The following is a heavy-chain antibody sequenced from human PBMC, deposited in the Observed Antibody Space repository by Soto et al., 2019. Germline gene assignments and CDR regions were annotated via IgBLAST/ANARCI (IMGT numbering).Heavy chain of an antibody. J-gene: IGHJ4*02. CDR1: GGTFSSYA. CDR2: IIPIFGTA. D-gene: IGHD5-12*01. V-gene: IGHV1-69*13. CDR3: ATAAEVATTDYYFDY. Sequence: ASVKVSCKASGGTFSSYAISWVGQAPGQGLEWMGGIIPIFGTANYAQKFQGRVTITADESTSTAYMELSSLRSEDTAVYYCATAAEVATTDYYFDYWGQGTLVTVSS.